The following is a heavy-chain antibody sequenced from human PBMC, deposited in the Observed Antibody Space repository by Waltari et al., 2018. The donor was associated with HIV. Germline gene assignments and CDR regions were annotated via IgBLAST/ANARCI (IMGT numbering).Heavy chain of an antibody. CDR1: GSTFTGYD. V-gene: IGHV1-2*02. CDR3: ARDRDLGSGFDFDY. Sequence: QVQLVQSGAEVKKPGASVKVSCKASGSTFTGYDMHWVRQAPGQGLEWMGWINPNSGGTNYAQKFQGRVTMTRDTSISTAYMELSRLRSDDTAVYYCARDRDLGSGFDFDYWGQGTLVTVSS. J-gene: IGHJ4*02. CDR2: INPNSGGT. D-gene: IGHD3-10*01.